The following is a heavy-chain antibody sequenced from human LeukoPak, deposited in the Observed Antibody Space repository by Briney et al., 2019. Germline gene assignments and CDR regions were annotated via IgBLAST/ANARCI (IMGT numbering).Heavy chain of an antibody. CDR2: IYYSGST. V-gene: IGHV4-59*01. Sequence: SETLSLTCTVSGGSISSYYWSWIRQPPGKGLEWIGYIYYSGSTNYNPSLKSRVTISVDTSKNQFSLKLSSVTAADTAVYYCARLRSGGYYYYIDVWGKGTTVTVSS. D-gene: IGHD1-14*01. CDR1: GGSISSYY. J-gene: IGHJ6*03. CDR3: ARLRSGGYYYYIDV.